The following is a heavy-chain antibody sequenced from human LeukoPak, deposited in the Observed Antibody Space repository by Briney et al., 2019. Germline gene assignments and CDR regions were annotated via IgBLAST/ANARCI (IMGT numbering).Heavy chain of an antibody. CDR2: INPDSGGA. Sequence: ASVKVSCEASGYTFSGYYLNWVRQAPGQGLEWVGWINPDSGGAIYAQKFQGRVTMTRDTSTNTAYMELRSLRSDDTAVYFCARGGKSELGTCDFWGQGTLVTVSS. D-gene: IGHD7-27*01. CDR1: GYTFSGYY. CDR3: ARGGKSELGTCDF. V-gene: IGHV1-2*02. J-gene: IGHJ4*02.